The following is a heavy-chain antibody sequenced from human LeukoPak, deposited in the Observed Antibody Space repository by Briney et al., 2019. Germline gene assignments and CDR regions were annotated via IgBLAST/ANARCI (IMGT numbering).Heavy chain of an antibody. CDR1: GYSFTSFG. CDR2: INGGNGNT. Sequence: ASVKVSCKASGYSFTSFGMHWVRQAPGQRLEWMGWINGGNGNTKYSQNFQDRVTITRDTSASTAYMELSSLRSDDTAVYYCARLAVADKRGGYYFDYWGQGTLVTVSS. CDR3: ARLAVADKRGGYYFDY. J-gene: IGHJ4*02. V-gene: IGHV1-3*01. D-gene: IGHD6-19*01.